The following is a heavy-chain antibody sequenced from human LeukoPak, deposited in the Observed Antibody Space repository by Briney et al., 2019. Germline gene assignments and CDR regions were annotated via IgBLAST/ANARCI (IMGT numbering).Heavy chain of an antibody. CDR2: LYYSGST. J-gene: IGHJ2*01. CDR1: GGSLSSSGYY. V-gene: IGHV4-39*01. D-gene: IGHD6-19*01. Sequence: SETLSLTCTVSGGSLSSSGYYWGWIRQPPGKGLEWIGSLYYSGSTYYNPSLKSRVTISVDTSKNQFSLTLSSVTAADTALYYCARRAVAGGYWYFDLWGRGALVTVSS. CDR3: ARRAVAGGYWYFDL.